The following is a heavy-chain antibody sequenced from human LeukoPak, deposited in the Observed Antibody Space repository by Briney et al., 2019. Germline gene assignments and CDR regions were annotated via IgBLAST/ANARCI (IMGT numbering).Heavy chain of an antibody. J-gene: IGHJ4*02. Sequence: ASVKVSCKASGYTFTSYGISWVRQAPGQGLEWMGWISAYNGNTNYAQKLQGRVTMTTDTSTSTAYMELRSLRSDDTAVYYCARDSYRYYHDSSGYFDYWGQGTLVTVSS. D-gene: IGHD3-22*01. CDR3: ARDSYRYYHDSSGYFDY. CDR2: ISAYNGNT. CDR1: GYTFTSYG. V-gene: IGHV1-18*01.